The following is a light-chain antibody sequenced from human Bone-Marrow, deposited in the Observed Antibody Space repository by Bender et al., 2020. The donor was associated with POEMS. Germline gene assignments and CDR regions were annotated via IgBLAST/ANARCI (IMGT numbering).Light chain of an antibody. CDR1: SSDVGGYNY. CDR2: DVT. V-gene: IGLV2-8*01. CDR3: CSYAGNINVL. J-gene: IGLJ2*01. Sequence: QSALTQPASVSGSPGQSITISCTGTSSDVGGYNYVSWYQQHPGKAPKLMIYDVTNRPSGVPDRFSGSKSGNTASLTISGLQAEDEADYYCCSYAGNINVLFGGGTKLTVL.